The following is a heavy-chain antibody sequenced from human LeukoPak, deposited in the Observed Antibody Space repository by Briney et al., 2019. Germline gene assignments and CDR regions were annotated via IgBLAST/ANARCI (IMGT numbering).Heavy chain of an antibody. CDR2: IYTSGST. J-gene: IGHJ5*02. CDR1: GGSISSYY. V-gene: IGHV4-4*07. D-gene: IGHD6-13*01. Sequence: PSETLSLTCTVSGGSISSYYWSWIRQPAGKGLEWIGRIYTSGSTNYNPSLKSRVTMSVDTSKNQFSLKLSSVTAADTAVYYCARAPSWYPYNWFDPWGQGTPVTVSS. CDR3: ARAPSWYPYNWFDP.